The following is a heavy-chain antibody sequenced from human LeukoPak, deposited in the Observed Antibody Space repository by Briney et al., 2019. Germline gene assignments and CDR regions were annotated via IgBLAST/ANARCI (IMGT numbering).Heavy chain of an antibody. V-gene: IGHV4-59*01. J-gene: IGHJ5*02. CDR3: ARGRRGRYCSGGSCYPLYNWFDP. D-gene: IGHD2-15*01. CDR1: GGSISSYY. CDR2: IYYSGST. Sequence: SETLSLTCTVSGGSISSYYWSWIRQPPGKGLEWIGYIYYSGSTNYNPSLKSRVTISVDTSKNQFSLKLSSVTAADTAVYYCARGRRGRYCSGGSCYPLYNWFDPWSQGTLVTVSS.